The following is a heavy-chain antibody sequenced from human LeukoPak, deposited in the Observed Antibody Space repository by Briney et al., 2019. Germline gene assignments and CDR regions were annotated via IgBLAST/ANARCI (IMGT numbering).Heavy chain of an antibody. CDR1: GYSLTNHY. CDR2: ILHTGST. CDR3: ARGPAAVHP. Sequence: SETLSLTCAVSGYSLTNHYWIWIRQPPGKGLEWIGEILHTGSTNYNLSFKSRVSISIDTSKNQFFLRLTSVTAADTAVYYCARGPAAVHPWGQGTLVTASS. V-gene: IGHV4-34*12. J-gene: IGHJ5*02. D-gene: IGHD6-13*01.